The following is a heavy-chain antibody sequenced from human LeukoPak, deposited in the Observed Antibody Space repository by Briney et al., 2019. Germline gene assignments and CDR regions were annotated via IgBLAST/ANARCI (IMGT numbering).Heavy chain of an antibody. CDR3: ARLGGYMMGAPPHGWFDP. Sequence: GESLKISCKGSGYSFTSYWIGWVRQMPGKGLEWMGIIYPGDSDTRYSPSFQGQVTISADKSISTAYLQWSSLKASDTAMYYCARLGGYMMGAPPHGWFDPWGQGTLVTVSS. V-gene: IGHV5-51*01. J-gene: IGHJ5*02. D-gene: IGHD1-26*01. CDR1: GYSFTSYW. CDR2: IYPGDSDT.